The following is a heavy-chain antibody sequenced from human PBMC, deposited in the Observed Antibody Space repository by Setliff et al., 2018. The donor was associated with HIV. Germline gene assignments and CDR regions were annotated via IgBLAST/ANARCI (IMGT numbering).Heavy chain of an antibody. D-gene: IGHD5-18*01. CDR2: VSYSGDT. Sequence: KASETLSLTCSVSGGSMSGYYWSWIRQPPGRGLEWIGYVSYSGDTNYNPSLKSRVTISIDTSKNQFSLRVNSVTAADTALYSCARHGGGYSYGSFDFWSQGTLVTVS. V-gene: IGHV4-59*08. J-gene: IGHJ4*02. CDR1: GGSMSGYY. CDR3: ARHGGGYSYGSFDF.